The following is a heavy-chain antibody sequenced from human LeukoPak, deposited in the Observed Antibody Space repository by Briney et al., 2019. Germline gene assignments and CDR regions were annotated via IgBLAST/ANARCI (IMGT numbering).Heavy chain of an antibody. D-gene: IGHD3-3*01. J-gene: IGHJ6*02. CDR1: GGSISSYY. CDR2: IYYSGST. V-gene: IGHV4-59*01. CDR3: ARSAMTGYDFWSGYYVGYYYYGMDV. Sequence: KASETLSLTCTVSGGSISSYYWSWIRQPPGKGLEWIGYIYYSGSTNYNPSLKSRVTISVDTSKNQFSLKLSSVTAADTAVYYCARSAMTGYDFWSGYYVGYYYYGMDVWGQGTTVTVSS.